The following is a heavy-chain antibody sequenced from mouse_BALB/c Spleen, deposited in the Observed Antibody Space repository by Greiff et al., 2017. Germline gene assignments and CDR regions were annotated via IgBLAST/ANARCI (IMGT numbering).Heavy chain of an antibody. CDR3: AGDARYGSSWGFAD. CDR2: INSNGGGT. CDR1: GFTFSSYG. V-gene: IGHV5-6-3*01. J-gene: IGHJ3*01. Sequence: EVKLVESGGGLVQPGGSLKLSCAASGFTFSSYGMSWVRQTPDKRLELVATINSNGGGTYYPESVKGRITISSGNAKNTLYLQISSLKSEDTALYYCAGDARYGSSWGFADWGQGTLVTVSA. D-gene: IGHD1-1*01.